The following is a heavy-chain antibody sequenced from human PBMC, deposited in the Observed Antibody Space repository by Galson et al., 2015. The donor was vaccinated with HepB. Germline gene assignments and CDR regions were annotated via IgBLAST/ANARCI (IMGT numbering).Heavy chain of an antibody. J-gene: IGHJ4*02. Sequence: SLRLSCAASGFTLSSYAIHWVRQAPGKGLEWVTVISYGGRNQNYADSVMGRFTISRDNSKDTVYLQMSSLRADDTAVYYCARDSGYVSGWYAGRGGFDYWGQGTPVTVSS. D-gene: IGHD6-19*01. CDR3: ARDSGYVSGWYAGRGGFDY. V-gene: IGHV3-30*03. CDR2: ISYGGRNQ. CDR1: GFTLSSYA.